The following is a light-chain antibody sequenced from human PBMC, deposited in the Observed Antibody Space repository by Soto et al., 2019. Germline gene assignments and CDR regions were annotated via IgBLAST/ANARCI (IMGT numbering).Light chain of an antibody. CDR2: DAS. Sequence: DIEMTQSPSSLSASVGDRVTITCRASQSISSNLNWYQQKPGKAPKFLIYDASTLQSGVPSRFSGSGSETDFTLTIRSLQPEEFATYFSQKSDSTPPTWGGGTRVEIK. J-gene: IGKJ4*01. V-gene: IGKV1-39*01. CDR1: QSISSN. CDR3: QKSDSTPPT.